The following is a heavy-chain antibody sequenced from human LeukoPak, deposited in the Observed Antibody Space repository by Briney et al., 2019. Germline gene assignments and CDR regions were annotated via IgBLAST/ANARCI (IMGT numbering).Heavy chain of an antibody. Sequence: GGSLRLSCAASGFSFSDYDMNWVRQAPGRGLEWLSYISTRGGTVYYADSVKGRFTIARDNARNSLYLQMNSLRAEDTAVYYCARDRRYFDWVFDYWGQGSLVTVSS. D-gene: IGHD3-9*01. V-gene: IGHV3-48*03. J-gene: IGHJ4*02. CDR2: ISTRGGTV. CDR3: ARDRRYFDWVFDY. CDR1: GFSFSDYD.